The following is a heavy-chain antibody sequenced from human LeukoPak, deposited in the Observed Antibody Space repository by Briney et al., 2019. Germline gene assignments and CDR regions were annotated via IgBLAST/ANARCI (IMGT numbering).Heavy chain of an antibody. CDR1: GFTVSSNY. V-gene: IGHV3-66*01. D-gene: IGHD1-26*01. CDR2: IYTDGTT. Sequence: GGSLRLSCAASGFTVSSNYMNWVRQAPGKGLEWVSVIYTDGTTHYADSVKGRCTISRDTSTNTVYLQLNSLRAEDTATYYCAGYGGSYPYYMDVWGKGTTVTLSS. J-gene: IGHJ6*03. CDR3: AGYGGSYPYYMDV.